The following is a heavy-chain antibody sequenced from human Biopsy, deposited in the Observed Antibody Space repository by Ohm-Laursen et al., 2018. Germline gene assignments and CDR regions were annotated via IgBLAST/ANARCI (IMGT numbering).Heavy chain of an antibody. Sequence: SLRLSCTASGFTFSSCDMTWVRQAPGKGLEWVSTITGSGDNTYYTDSVKGRFTISRDNAKNSLYLQMNSLRAEDTAVYYCAGVRGDYYYGMDVWGQGTTVTVSS. J-gene: IGHJ6*02. V-gene: IGHV3-23*01. CDR3: AGVRGDYYYGMDV. D-gene: IGHD3-16*01. CDR2: ITGSGDNT. CDR1: GFTFSSCD.